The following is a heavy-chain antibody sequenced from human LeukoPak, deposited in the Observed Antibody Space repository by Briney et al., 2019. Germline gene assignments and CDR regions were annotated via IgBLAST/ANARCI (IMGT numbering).Heavy chain of an antibody. V-gene: IGHV3-74*01. CDR1: GFSFSGCW. D-gene: IGHD5-18*01. CDR3: VRGGGYSYGPFDY. CDR2: INSDGSST. J-gene: IGHJ4*02. Sequence: GGSLRLSCAASGFSFSGCWMNWVRQAPGKGLVWVSRINSDGSSTNYADSVKGRFTISRDNAKNTLYLQMNNLRAEDTAVYYCVRGGGYSYGPFDYWGQGTLVTVSS.